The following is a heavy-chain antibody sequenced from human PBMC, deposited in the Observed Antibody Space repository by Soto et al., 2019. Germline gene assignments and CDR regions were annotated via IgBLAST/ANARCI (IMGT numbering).Heavy chain of an antibody. V-gene: IGHV1-69*13. J-gene: IGHJ4*02. CDR1: GGTFSRYA. D-gene: IGHD6-19*01. Sequence: GASVKVSCKASGGTFSRYAISWVRQAPGQGLEWMGGIIPIFGTANYAQKFQGRVTITADESTSTAYMELSSLRSEDTAVYYCASFPLAVAGLFDYWGQGTLVTVSS. CDR3: ASFPLAVAGLFDY. CDR2: IIPIFGTA.